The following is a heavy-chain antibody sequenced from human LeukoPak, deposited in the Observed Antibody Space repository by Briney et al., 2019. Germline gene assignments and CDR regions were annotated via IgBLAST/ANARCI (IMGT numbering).Heavy chain of an antibody. Sequence: SETLSLTCAVHGGSFSGYYWSWIRQPPGKGLEWIGEINHSGSTNYNPSLKSRVTISVDTSKNQFSLKLSSVTAADTAVYYCARVKLWFGDLILDYWGQGTLVTVSS. CDR1: GGSFSGYY. CDR2: INHSGST. D-gene: IGHD3-10*01. V-gene: IGHV4-34*01. J-gene: IGHJ4*02. CDR3: ARVKLWFGDLILDY.